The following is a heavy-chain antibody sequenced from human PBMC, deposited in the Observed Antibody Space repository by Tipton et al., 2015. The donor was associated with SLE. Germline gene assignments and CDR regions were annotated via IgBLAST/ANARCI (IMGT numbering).Heavy chain of an antibody. CDR2: IYYSGST. V-gene: IGHV4-39*07. CDR3: ARAGTGTAWGTYDI. CDR1: GGSINNSYYY. Sequence: TLSLTCTVSGGSINNSYYYWAWNRQPPGKGLEWIGSIYYSGSTFNNPSLKSRVTISAVTSKNQFSLRVSSVTAADTAVYYCARAGTGTAWGTYDIWGPGTMVTVSS. J-gene: IGHJ3*02. D-gene: IGHD1-14*01.